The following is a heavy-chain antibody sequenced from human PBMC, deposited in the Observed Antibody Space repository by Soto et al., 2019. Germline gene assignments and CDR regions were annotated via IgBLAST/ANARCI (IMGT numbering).Heavy chain of an antibody. J-gene: IGHJ4*02. V-gene: IGHV1-24*01. D-gene: IGHD1-26*01. CDR2: FDPEDGET. CDR3: TRAATKGELLDY. CDR1: GYTLTELS. Sequence: ASVKVSCKVSGYTLTELSMHWVRQAPGKGLEWMGGFDPEDGETIYAQKFQGRVTMTEDTSTDTAYMELSSLRSEDTAVYYCTRAATKGELLDYWGQETQFTVSS.